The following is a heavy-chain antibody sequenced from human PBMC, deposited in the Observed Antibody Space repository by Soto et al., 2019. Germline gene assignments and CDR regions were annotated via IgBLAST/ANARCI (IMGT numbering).Heavy chain of an antibody. V-gene: IGHV3-30*18. CDR2: RSYDGSNK. CDR1: GFTFSSYG. Sequence: QVQLVESGGGVVQPGRSLRLSCAASGFTFSSYGMHWVRQAPGKGLEWVAVRSYDGSNKYYADSVKGRFTISRDNYKNTLYLQMNSLRAEDTAVYYCAKVRRTNYDYGMNVWGQAITVTVSS. J-gene: IGHJ6*02. CDR3: AKVRRTNYDYGMNV.